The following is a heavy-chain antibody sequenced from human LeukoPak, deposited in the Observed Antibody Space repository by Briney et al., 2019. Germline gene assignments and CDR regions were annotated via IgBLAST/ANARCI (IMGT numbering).Heavy chain of an antibody. Sequence: GGSLRLSCAASGFTFSSYGMHWVRQAPGKGLGWVAVISYDGSNKYYADSVKGRFTISRDNSKNTLYLQMNSLRAEDTAVYYCAKDYDILTGTFDYWGQGTLVTVSS. J-gene: IGHJ4*02. CDR1: GFTFSSYG. D-gene: IGHD3-9*01. V-gene: IGHV3-30*18. CDR2: ISYDGSNK. CDR3: AKDYDILTGTFDY.